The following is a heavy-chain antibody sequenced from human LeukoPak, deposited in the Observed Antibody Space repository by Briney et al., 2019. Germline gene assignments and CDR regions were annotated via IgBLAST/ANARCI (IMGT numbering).Heavy chain of an antibody. Sequence: PGGSLRLSCAASGFTLSRSAMTCVPQGPGAGLEFVASIIYSGGATYYADSVKGRFTISRDNSKNTLYLQMNSLRAEDTALYYCAKDGLYYDGSEHVYYFDSWGQGTLVTVSS. V-gene: IGHV3-23*01. CDR2: IIYSGGAT. D-gene: IGHD3-22*01. CDR3: AKDGLYYDGSEHVYYFDS. CDR1: GFTLSRSA. J-gene: IGHJ4*02.